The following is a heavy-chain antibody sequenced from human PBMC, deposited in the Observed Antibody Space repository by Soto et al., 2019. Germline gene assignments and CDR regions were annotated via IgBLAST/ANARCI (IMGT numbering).Heavy chain of an antibody. D-gene: IGHD2-15*01. V-gene: IGHV6-1*01. CDR1: GDSVSNNGAT. CDR2: AYYRSRWLY. J-gene: IGHJ4*02. Sequence: QVQLQQSGPGLVKPSQTVSLTCAICGDSVSNNGATWNWIRQSPSRGLVWLGRAYYRSRWLYDYATSVRGRITINPDTSKNRFSLQLNSVTPEDTAVYYCARDPPDFNSGFDYWGQGTPVTVSS. CDR3: ARDPPDFNSGFDY.